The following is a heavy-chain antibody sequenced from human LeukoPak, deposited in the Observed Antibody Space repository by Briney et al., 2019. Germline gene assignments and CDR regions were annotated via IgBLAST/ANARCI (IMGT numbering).Heavy chain of an antibody. V-gene: IGHV4-4*07. CDR1: GGSISSYY. Sequence: SETLFLTCTVSGGSISSYYWSWIRQPAGKGLEWIGRIYSTGSTIYNPSLESRVTMSVDTSRNQFSLNLTSVTAADTAVYYCARDRGYCSGTTCYPRFDPWGQGTLVTVSS. CDR3: ARDRGYCSGTTCYPRFDP. CDR2: IYSTGST. D-gene: IGHD2-2*01. J-gene: IGHJ5*02.